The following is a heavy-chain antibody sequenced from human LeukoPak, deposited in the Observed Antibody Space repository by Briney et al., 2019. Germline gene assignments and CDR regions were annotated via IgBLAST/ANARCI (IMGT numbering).Heavy chain of an antibody. D-gene: IGHD4-11*01. CDR3: AGIVIMSTVTTFGIPDY. CDR1: GYTFTSYG. J-gene: IGHJ4*02. CDR2: ISAYNGNT. Sequence: ASVKVSCKASGYTFTSYGISGVRQAPGQGLEWMGWISAYNGNTNYAQKLQGRVTMTTDTSTSTAYIELRSLRCDDTAVYYSAGIVIMSTVTTFGIPDYWGQGTLVTVSS. V-gene: IGHV1-18*01.